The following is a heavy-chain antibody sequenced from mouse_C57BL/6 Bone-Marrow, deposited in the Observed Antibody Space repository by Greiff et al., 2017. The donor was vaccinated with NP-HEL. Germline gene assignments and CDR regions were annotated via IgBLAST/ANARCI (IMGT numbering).Heavy chain of an antibody. D-gene: IGHD1-1*01. CDR1: GYTFTSYW. J-gene: IGHJ4*01. CDR2: IHPNSGST. CDR3: ARNYGSSYALYAMDY. Sequence: QVHVKQPGAELVKPGASVKLSCKASGYTFTSYWMHWVKQRPGQGLEWIGMIHPNSGSTNYNEKFKSKATLTVDKSSSTAYMQLSSLTSEDSAVYYCARNYGSSYALYAMDYWGQGTSVTVSS. V-gene: IGHV1-64*01.